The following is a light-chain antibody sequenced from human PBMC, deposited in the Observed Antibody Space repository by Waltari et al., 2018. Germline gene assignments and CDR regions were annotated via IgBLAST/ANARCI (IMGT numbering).Light chain of an antibody. CDR3: SSYAAYNTVI. CDR1: SGDVGNYNL. CDR2: GVN. Sequence: QSTLTQPTSVSGSLGQSITISCIGTSGDVGNYNLFSWYQQHPGKAPKFMIYGVNKRPSGVSNRFSGSKSGNTTSLTISGLQGEDEAIYFCSSYAAYNTVIFGGGTKVTVL. V-gene: IGLV2-23*02. J-gene: IGLJ2*01.